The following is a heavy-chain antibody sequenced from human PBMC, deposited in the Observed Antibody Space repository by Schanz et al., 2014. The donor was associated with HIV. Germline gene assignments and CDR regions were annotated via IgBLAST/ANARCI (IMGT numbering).Heavy chain of an antibody. J-gene: IGHJ4*02. D-gene: IGHD6-19*01. CDR1: GFTFSDYH. CDR2: ISRSGSTI. CDR3: ARGLTRYSSGWYHFDY. Sequence: QVHLVESGGGLVKPGGSLRLSCAASGFTFSDYHMSWIRQAPGKGLEWVSYISRSGSTIYYADSVKGRFTISGDNAYKSLYLQMNSLRAEDTAVYYCARGLTRYSSGWYHFDYWGQGTLVSVSS. V-gene: IGHV3-11*01.